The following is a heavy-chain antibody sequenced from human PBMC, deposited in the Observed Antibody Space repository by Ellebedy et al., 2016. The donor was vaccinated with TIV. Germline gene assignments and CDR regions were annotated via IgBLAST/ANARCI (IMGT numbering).Heavy chain of an antibody. CDR1: GFTFSSYA. J-gene: IGHJ3*02. CDR2: ISGTGERT. Sequence: PGGSLRLSCAASGFTFSSYAMSWVRQAPGKGLEWVSGISGTGERTYYADSVKVRFTISRDNSKSTLYLQMNILRAEDTAVYYCAKDNYYDSTGYYVRYAFDIWGQGTMVTVSS. CDR3: AKDNYYDSTGYYVRYAFDI. D-gene: IGHD3-22*01. V-gene: IGHV3-23*01.